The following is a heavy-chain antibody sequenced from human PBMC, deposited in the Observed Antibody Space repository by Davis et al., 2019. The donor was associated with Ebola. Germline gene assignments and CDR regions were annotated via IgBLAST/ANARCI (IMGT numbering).Heavy chain of an antibody. V-gene: IGHV3-23*01. CDR2: IRGSGDNT. CDR3: AKQGDTSDAFDV. CDR1: GFTFSISA. J-gene: IGHJ3*01. D-gene: IGHD2-2*02. Sequence: GESLKISCAASGFTFSISAMSWVRQAPGKGLEWVSTIRGSGDNTNYADSVRGRFTISRDTSKSTLYMQMNTLRAEDTAIYYCAKQGDTSDAFDVWGQGTMVTVSS.